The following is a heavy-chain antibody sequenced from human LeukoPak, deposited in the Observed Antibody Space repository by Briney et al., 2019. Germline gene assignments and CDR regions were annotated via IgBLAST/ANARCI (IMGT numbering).Heavy chain of an antibody. J-gene: IGHJ4*02. V-gene: IGHV6-1*01. CDR1: GDSVSSNSAA. CDR2: TYYRSKWYN. Sequence: SQTLSLTCAISGDSVSSNSAAWNWIRQSPSRGLEWLGRTYYRSKWYNDYAVSVKSRITINPDTPKNQFSLQLNSVTPEDTAVYYCAREVGGYDSSGFYRPFDYWGQGTLVTVSS. CDR3: AREVGGYDSSGFYRPFDY. D-gene: IGHD3-22*01.